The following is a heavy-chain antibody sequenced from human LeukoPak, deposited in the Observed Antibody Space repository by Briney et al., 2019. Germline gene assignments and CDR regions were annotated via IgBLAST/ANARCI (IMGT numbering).Heavy chain of an antibody. D-gene: IGHD3-22*01. Sequence: ASVKVSCKASGNTFIGYWIHWVRQAPGQGLEWMGAINPRGDATIGAQKFQGRVTTSRDTSTSTVYIELSSLRSEDTAVYYCARAVRLHYYDSSGYYTVDPWGQGTLVTVSS. CDR1: GNTFIGYW. CDR2: INPRGDAT. V-gene: IGHV1-46*01. CDR3: ARAVRLHYYDSSGYYTVDP. J-gene: IGHJ5*02.